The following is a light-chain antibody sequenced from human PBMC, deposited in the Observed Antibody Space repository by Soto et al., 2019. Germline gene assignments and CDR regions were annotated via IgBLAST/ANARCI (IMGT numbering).Light chain of an antibody. CDR3: QSYDSRLNGYV. CDR2: ADS. J-gene: IGLJ1*01. V-gene: IGLV1-40*01. CDR1: SSNIGAGYD. Sequence: QPVLTQPPSVSGAPGQRVTISCTGSSSNIGAGYDVHWYQHLPGTAPKLLIYADSSRPSGVPDRFSGTKSGTSASLAITRLQADDEADYYCQSYDSRLNGYVFGTGTKVTVL.